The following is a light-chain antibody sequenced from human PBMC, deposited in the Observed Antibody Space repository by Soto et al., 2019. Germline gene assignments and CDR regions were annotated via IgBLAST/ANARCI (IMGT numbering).Light chain of an antibody. Sequence: EVVLTQSPGTLSLSPGERATLSCRASQSVGSSYLAWYQQKPGQAPRLLIYDASNRATGIPARFSGSGSGTDFTLTISSLEPEDFAVYYCQQRSNWPTFGQGTKVDIK. CDR2: DAS. V-gene: IGKV3D-20*02. J-gene: IGKJ1*01. CDR1: QSVGSSY. CDR3: QQRSNWPT.